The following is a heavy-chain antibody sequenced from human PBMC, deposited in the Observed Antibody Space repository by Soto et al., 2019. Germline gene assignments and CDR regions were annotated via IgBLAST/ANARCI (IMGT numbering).Heavy chain of an antibody. CDR1: GYSFTNYW. V-gene: IGHV5-51*01. CDR2: IYPGDSDT. J-gene: IGHJ3*02. D-gene: IGHD3-10*01. Sequence: GESLKISCKGSGYSFTNYWIGWVRQMPGEGLEWMGLIYPGDSDTRYSPSFQGQVTISADKSINTAYLQWSSLKAADTAMYYCARRITMARGVVPHAFDIWGQGAVVTVSS. CDR3: ARRITMARGVVPHAFDI.